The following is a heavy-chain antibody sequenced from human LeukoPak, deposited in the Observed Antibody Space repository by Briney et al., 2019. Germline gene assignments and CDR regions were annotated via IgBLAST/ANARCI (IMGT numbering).Heavy chain of an antibody. D-gene: IGHD5-12*01. V-gene: IGHV4-34*01. CDR3: ARGGPLSSERLRFVG. CDR2: INHSGST. CDR1: GGSFSGYY. J-gene: IGHJ4*02. Sequence: SETLSLTCAVYGGSFSGYYWSWIRQPPGKGLEWIGEINHSGSTNYNPSLKSRVTISVDTSKNQFSLKLSSVTAADTAVYYCARGGPLSSERLRFVGWGQGTLVNVSS.